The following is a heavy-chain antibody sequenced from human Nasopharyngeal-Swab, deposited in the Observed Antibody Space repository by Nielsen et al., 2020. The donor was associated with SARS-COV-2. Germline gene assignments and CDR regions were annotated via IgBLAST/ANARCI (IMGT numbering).Heavy chain of an antibody. CDR2: IYGGGTT. D-gene: IGHD2-2*01. J-gene: IGHJ6*03. Sequence: GESLKISCAASGLSVTNSHMNWIRQAPGKGLEWVSVIYGGGTTEYADSVRGRFTISRDRSGNTLYLQMNSLRSEDTAVYYCARDSKDIVVVPAASYYYYMDVWGKGTTVTVSS. CDR1: GLSVTNSH. V-gene: IGHV3-53*05. CDR3: ARDSKDIVVVPAASYYYYMDV.